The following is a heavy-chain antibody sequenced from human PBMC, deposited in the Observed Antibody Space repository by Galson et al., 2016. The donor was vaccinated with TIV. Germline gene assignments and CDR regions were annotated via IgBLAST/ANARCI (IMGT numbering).Heavy chain of an antibody. V-gene: IGHV6-1*01. D-gene: IGHD1-26*01. CDR1: GDSVSSNSGA. J-gene: IGHJ3*02. CDR3: ARFTWDLRAFEI. Sequence: CAISGDSVSSNSGAWNWLRQSPSRGLEWLGRTYHNSKWFNDYATSVKSRIIIISDTSKNQASLQINSVTPEDTAVYYCARFTWDLRAFEIWGQGTMVTVSS. CDR2: TYHNSKWFN.